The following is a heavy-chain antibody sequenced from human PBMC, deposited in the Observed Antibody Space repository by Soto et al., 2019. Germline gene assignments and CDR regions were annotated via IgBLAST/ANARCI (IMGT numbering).Heavy chain of an antibody. Sequence: ASVKVSCKASGYTFTSYGISWVRQAPGQGLEWMGWISAYHGNTNYAQKLPGRVTMTTDTSASTAYMDLRSLRSDDTAVYYCASEYDSSSGYRWDYYYYYGMDVWGQGTTVTVSS. CDR2: ISAYHGNT. D-gene: IGHD6-13*01. CDR1: GYTFTSYG. CDR3: ASEYDSSSGYRWDYYYYYGMDV. V-gene: IGHV1-18*01. J-gene: IGHJ6*02.